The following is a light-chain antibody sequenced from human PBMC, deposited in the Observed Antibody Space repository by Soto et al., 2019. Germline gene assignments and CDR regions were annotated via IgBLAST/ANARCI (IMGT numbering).Light chain of an antibody. CDR2: GAS. Sequence: EIVLTQSPGTLSLSPGERATLSCRASQSIYRNFVAWYQQRPGQAPRLLISGASTRSTGIPDRFTGSVSGTDFTLTISRLEPEDFAVYYCQQYGATTWTFAQGTKV. CDR3: QQYGATTWT. CDR1: QSIYRNF. J-gene: IGKJ1*01. V-gene: IGKV3-20*01.